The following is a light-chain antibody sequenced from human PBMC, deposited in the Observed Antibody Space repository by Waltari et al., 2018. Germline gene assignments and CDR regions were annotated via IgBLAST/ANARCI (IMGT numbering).Light chain of an antibody. Sequence: IMLTQSPGTLSLSPGERATLSCRASQSISRYLAWYQQKPGQAPRLLIYGASTRATGIPGRFRCSGSGTDFSLTISGLEPEDSAVYYCQHHFRLPATFGQGTKVEIK. V-gene: IGKV3-20*01. J-gene: IGKJ1*01. CDR1: QSISRY. CDR3: QHHFRLPAT. CDR2: GAS.